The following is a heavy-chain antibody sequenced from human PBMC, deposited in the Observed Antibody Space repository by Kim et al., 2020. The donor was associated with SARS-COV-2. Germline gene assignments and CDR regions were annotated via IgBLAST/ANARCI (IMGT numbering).Heavy chain of an antibody. CDR3: VKEEYYDSSGYFPR. J-gene: IGHJ4*02. V-gene: IGHV3-23*01. Sequence: ADSAKDRFTISRDISKNSLYLQMNSLRAEDTAVYYCVKEEYYDSSGYFPRWGQGPLVTVSS. D-gene: IGHD3-22*01.